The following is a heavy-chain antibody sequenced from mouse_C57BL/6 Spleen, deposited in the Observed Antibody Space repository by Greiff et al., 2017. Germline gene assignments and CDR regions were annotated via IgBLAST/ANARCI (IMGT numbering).Heavy chain of an antibody. CDR1: EYEFPSHD. Sequence: EVKVVESGGGLVQPGESLKLSCESNEYEFPSHDMSWVRKTPEKRLELVAAINSDGGSTYYPDTMERRFIISRDNTKKTLYLQMSRLRSEDTALFYCARQVTTEGFFAYWGQGTLVTVSA. CDR3: ARQVTTEGFFAY. J-gene: IGHJ3*01. CDR2: INSDGGST. D-gene: IGHD2-5*01. V-gene: IGHV5-2*01.